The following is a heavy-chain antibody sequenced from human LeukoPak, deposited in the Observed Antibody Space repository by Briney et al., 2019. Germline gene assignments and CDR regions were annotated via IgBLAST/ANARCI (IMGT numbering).Heavy chain of an antibody. J-gene: IGHJ4*02. CDR1: GYTFTGYY. D-gene: IGHD6-6*01. CDR2: INPNSGGT. V-gene: IGHV1-2*02. Sequence: ASVKVSCKASGYTFTGYYMHWVRQAPGQGLEWMGWINPNSGGTNYAQKFQGRVTMTRDTSISTAYMELSRLRSDDTAVYYCARDRLQQLVWWGPIYYFDYWGQGTLVTVSS. CDR3: ARDRLQQLVWWGPIYYFDY.